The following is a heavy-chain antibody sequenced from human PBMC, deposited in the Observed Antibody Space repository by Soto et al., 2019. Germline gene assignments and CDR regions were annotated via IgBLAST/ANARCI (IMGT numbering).Heavy chain of an antibody. CDR2: SSSSGYI. V-gene: IGHV3-21*01. CDR3: ARDCSCGSCYPGMYV. Sequence: PGGSLRLSCAASGFNFNSYTINWVRRAPGKRLEWLLSSSSSGYIFPTDPVRGPFTIPSDNAENSGYRQINSMRADDTAVYLCARDCSCGSCYPGMYVRGQRTTVTIS. D-gene: IGHD2-15*01. CDR1: GFNFNSYT. J-gene: IGHJ6*02.